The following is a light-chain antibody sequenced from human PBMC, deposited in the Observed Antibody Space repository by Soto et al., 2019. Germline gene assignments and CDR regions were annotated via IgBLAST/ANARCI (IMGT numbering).Light chain of an antibody. CDR1: QSVLRSNGKNH. J-gene: IGKJ1*01. Sequence: IVMTQSPLSLPVTPGEPASISCRSSQSVLRSNGKNHLSWYLQKPGQSPQLLIYMGFNRASGVPDRFSGSGSGTDFTLKISRVEAEDAGVYYCMQSLYTPWTFGQGTRVEIK. CDR3: MQSLYTPWT. V-gene: IGKV2-28*01. CDR2: MGF.